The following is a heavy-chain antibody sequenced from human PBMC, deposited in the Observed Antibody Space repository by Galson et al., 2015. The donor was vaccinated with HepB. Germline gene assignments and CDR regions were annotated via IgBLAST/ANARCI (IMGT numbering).Heavy chain of an antibody. J-gene: IGHJ4*02. V-gene: IGHV4-34*01. CDR2: INHSGST. CDR1: GGSFSGYY. Sequence: ETLSLTCAVYGGSFSGYYWSWIRQPPGKGLEWIGEINHSGSTNYNPSLKSRVTISVDTSKNQFSLKLSSVTAADTAVYYCAREGVSSSSRNWGQGTLVTVSS. CDR3: AREGVSSSSRN. D-gene: IGHD6-6*01.